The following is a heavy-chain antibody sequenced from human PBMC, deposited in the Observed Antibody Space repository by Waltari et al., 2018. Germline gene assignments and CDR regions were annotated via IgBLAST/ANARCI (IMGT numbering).Heavy chain of an antibody. CDR2: VIPVLGAA. CDR3: AFDTSGSEDYFDF. V-gene: IGHV1-69*01. J-gene: IGHJ4*02. Sequence: VHLLQSGAEVKEPGSSVKVSCKVSGGTFNNAGISWVRQAPGQGLEWMGGVIPVLGAANYAQKFQGRVTISADESSGTAYMEMSSLRSVDTAIYFCAFDTSGSEDYFDFWGQGTLVTVSS. CDR1: GGTFNNAG. D-gene: IGHD3-10*01.